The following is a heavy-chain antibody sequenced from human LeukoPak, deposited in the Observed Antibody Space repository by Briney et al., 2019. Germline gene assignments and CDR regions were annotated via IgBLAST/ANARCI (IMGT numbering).Heavy chain of an antibody. CDR3: ARQSDSSGLIYY. Sequence: SETLSLTCTVSGGSISSSSYYWGWIRQPPGQGLEWIGSIYYSGSTYYNPSLKSRVTISVDTSKNQFSLKLSSVTAADTAVYYCARQSDSSGLIYYWGQGTLVTVSS. V-gene: IGHV4-39*01. J-gene: IGHJ4*02. CDR2: IYYSGST. CDR1: GGSISSSSYY. D-gene: IGHD3-22*01.